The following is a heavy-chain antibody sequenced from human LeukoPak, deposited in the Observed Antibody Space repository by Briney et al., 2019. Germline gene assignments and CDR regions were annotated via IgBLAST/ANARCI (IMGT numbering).Heavy chain of an antibody. CDR1: GGTFSSYA. V-gene: IGHV1-69*05. Sequence: SVKVSCKASGGTFSSYAISWVRQAPGQGLEWMGGIIPIFGTANYAQKFQGRVTITTDESTSTAYMELSSLRSEDTAVYYCARDRNHGSPHYYYYMDVWGKGTTVTVSS. CDR3: ARDRNHGSPHYYYYMDV. J-gene: IGHJ6*03. CDR2: IIPIFGTA.